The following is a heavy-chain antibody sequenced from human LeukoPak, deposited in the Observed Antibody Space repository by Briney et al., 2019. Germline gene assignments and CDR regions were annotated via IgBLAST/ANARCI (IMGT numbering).Heavy chain of an antibody. CDR1: GFTFSNYW. Sequence: GGSLRLSCAASGFTFSNYWMSWVRQAPGKGLEWVANINQDGGVIYSVDSVKGRFTISRENAKNSVYLQINSLRAEDTAMYYCAREPAAAGKNWFDPWGQGTLVTVSS. CDR3: AREPAAAGKNWFDP. CDR2: INQDGGVI. D-gene: IGHD6-25*01. V-gene: IGHV3-7*01. J-gene: IGHJ5*02.